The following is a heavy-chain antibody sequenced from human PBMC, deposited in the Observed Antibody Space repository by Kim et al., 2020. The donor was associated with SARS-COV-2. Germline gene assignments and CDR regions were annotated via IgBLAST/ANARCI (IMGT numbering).Heavy chain of an antibody. D-gene: IGHD3-22*01. CDR3: AKDHGFNETPSHYYDSSGYYDY. CDR2: ISYDGSNK. J-gene: IGHJ4*02. Sequence: GGSLRLSCAASGFTFSSYGMHWVRQAPGKGLEWVAVISYDGSNKYYADSVKGRFTISRDNSKNTLYLQMNSLRAEDTAVYYCAKDHGFNETPSHYYDSSGYYDYWGQGTLVTVSS. CDR1: GFTFSSYG. V-gene: IGHV3-30*18.